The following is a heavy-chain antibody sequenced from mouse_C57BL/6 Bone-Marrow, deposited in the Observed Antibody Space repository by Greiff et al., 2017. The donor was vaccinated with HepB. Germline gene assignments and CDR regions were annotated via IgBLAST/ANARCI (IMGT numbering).Heavy chain of an antibody. D-gene: IGHD1-1*01. J-gene: IGHJ4*01. CDR3: ARGITTVVGAMDY. CDR2: ISSGSSTI. CDR1: GFTFSDYG. Sequence: EVQVVESGGGLVKPGGSLKLSCAASGFTFSDYGMHWVRQAPGKGLEWVAYISSGSSTIYYADTVKGRFTISRDNAKNTLFLQMTSLRSEDTAMYYCARGITTVVGAMDYWGQGTSVTVSS. V-gene: IGHV5-17*01.